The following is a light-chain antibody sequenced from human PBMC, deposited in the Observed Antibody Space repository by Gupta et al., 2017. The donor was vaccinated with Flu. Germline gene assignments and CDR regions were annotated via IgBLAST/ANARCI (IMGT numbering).Light chain of an antibody. Sequence: DVVMTQSPLSLSVTLGQPASISCRSSQSLVHSEGDTFLTWVQQRPGQSPRRLIYKVSNRDSGVPDRCSGSGSGTDFTLKISRVEAEDVGVYYCMQGTHWPPYTFGQGTKLEI. CDR3: MQGTHWPPYT. CDR2: KVS. J-gene: IGKJ2*01. CDR1: QSLVHSEGDTF. V-gene: IGKV2-30*02.